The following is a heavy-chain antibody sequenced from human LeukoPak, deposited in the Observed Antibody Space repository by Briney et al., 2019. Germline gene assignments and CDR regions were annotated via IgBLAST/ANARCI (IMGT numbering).Heavy chain of an antibody. J-gene: IGHJ4*02. V-gene: IGHV3-74*01. Sequence: GGTLRLSCAASGFSFSNYGMSWVRQAPGKGLVWVSRINSDGSSISYADSVKGRFTISRDNAKNTLYLQMNSLRAEDTAVYYCGREIQAPGKTLEYWGQGTLVTVSS. CDR2: INSDGSSI. CDR3: GREIQAPGKTLEY. CDR1: GFSFSNYG.